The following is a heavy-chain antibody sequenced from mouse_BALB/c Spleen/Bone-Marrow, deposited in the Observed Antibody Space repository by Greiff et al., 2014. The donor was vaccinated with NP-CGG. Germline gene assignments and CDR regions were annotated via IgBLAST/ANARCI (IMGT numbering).Heavy chain of an antibody. V-gene: IGHV1-5*01. Sequence: VQLQQSGTVLARPGASVKMSCKASGYSFTSYWMHWVKQRPGQGLEWIGAIYPGNSDTRYNQKFKGKDKLTAVKSASTAYMELSSLTNEDSAVYYCTGYGNYVETSFAYWGQGTLVTVSA. CDR3: TGYGNYVETSFAY. D-gene: IGHD2-1*01. CDR1: GYSFTSYW. CDR2: IYPGNSDT. J-gene: IGHJ3*01.